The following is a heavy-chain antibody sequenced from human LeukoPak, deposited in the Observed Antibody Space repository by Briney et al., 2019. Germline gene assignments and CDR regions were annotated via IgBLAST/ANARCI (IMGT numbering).Heavy chain of an antibody. CDR2: IYYSGST. CDR3: ASSGSTRAFDI. Sequence: SETLSLTCAVSGGSISSYYWSWIRQPPGKGLEWIGYIYYSGSTNYNPSLKSRVTISVDTSKNQFSLKLSSVTAADTAVYYCASSGSTRAFDIWGQGTMVTVSS. J-gene: IGHJ3*02. D-gene: IGHD1-26*01. V-gene: IGHV4-59*08. CDR1: GGSISSYY.